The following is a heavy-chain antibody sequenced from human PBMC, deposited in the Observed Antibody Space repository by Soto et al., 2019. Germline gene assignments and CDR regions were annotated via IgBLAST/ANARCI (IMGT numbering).Heavy chain of an antibody. J-gene: IGHJ1*01. D-gene: IGHD6-6*01. V-gene: IGHV1-69*02. CDR2: IIPILGIA. Sequence: SVKVSCKASGGTFSSYTISWVRQAPGQGLEWMGRIIPILGIANYAQKFQGRVTITADKSTSTAYMELSSLRSEDTAVYYCARGEGIAAREYFHHWGQGTLVTVSS. CDR3: ARGEGIAAREYFHH. CDR1: GGTFSSYT.